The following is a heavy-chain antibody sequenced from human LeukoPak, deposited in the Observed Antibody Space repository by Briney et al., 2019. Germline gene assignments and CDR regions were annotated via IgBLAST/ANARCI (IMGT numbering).Heavy chain of an antibody. CDR2: ISDNGGST. V-gene: IGHV3-23*01. J-gene: IGHJ4*02. Sequence: PGGSLRLSCAAAGFTFSSYAMSWVRQAPGTGLEWVSTISDNGGSTYYADSVKGRFTISRDNSKNTVYLQMNSLRAEDAAVYYCARQSGWRSYFDHWGQGTLVTVSS. CDR3: ARQSGWRSYFDH. D-gene: IGHD6-19*01. CDR1: GFTFSSYA.